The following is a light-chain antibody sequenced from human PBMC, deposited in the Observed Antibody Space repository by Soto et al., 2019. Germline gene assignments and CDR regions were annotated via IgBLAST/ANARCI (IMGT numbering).Light chain of an antibody. J-gene: IGKJ4*01. Sequence: EIVLTQSPATLSLSPGERATLSCRASQSVSSYLAWYQQKPGQAPRLLIYDASNRATGIPARFSGSGSGTEFTLTINSQQSEDFAVYYCQRYNNWPLTFGGGTKVDIK. CDR3: QRYNNWPLT. V-gene: IGKV3-11*01. CDR1: QSVSSY. CDR2: DAS.